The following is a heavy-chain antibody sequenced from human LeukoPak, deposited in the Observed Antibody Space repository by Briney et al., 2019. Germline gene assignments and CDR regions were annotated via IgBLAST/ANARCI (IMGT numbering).Heavy chain of an antibody. Sequence: GGSLRLSCAASGFTFSNYWMSWVRQAPGKGLEWVANIKQDGSERYYVDSVKGRFTISRDNAKNSLYLQMNSLRAEDTAVYYCARYGGSYYFDNWGQGALVTVSS. CDR3: ARYGGSYYFDN. CDR1: GFTFSNYW. V-gene: IGHV3-7*01. CDR2: IKQDGSER. D-gene: IGHD1-26*01. J-gene: IGHJ4*02.